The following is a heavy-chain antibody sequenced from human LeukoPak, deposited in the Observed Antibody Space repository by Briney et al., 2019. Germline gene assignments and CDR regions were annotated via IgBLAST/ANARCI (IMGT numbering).Heavy chain of an antibody. Sequence: GGSLRLSCAASGFTFTKYWMTWVRQAPGKGLEWVANIKQDGSEKFYVDSVKGRFTISKDNAKNPLDLQINSLGAEDTAVYYCVRGGGSFDSWGQGTLVTVSS. V-gene: IGHV3-7*04. CDR1: GFTFTKYW. CDR2: IKQDGSEK. D-gene: IGHD3-16*01. J-gene: IGHJ4*02. CDR3: VRGGGSFDS.